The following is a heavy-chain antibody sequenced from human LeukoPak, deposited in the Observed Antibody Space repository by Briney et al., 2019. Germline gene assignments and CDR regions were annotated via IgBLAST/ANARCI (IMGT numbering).Heavy chain of an antibody. J-gene: IGHJ3*02. CDR1: GGSISSGSYY. CDR2: IYYSGST. Sequence: SETLSLTCTVSGGSISSGSYYWSWIRQPAGKGLEWIGYIYYSGSTNYNPSLKSRVTISVDTSKNQFSLKLSSVTAADTAVYYCARQEDIVVVPAANAAFDIWGQGTMVTVSS. D-gene: IGHD2-2*01. V-gene: IGHV4-61*10. CDR3: ARQEDIVVVPAANAAFDI.